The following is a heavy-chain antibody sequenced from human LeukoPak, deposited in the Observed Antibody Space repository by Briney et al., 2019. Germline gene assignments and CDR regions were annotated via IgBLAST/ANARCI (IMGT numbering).Heavy chain of an antibody. V-gene: IGHV3-33*01. CDR3: ARDQRGGGYSGYDPVGGAFDI. CDR1: GFTFSSYG. Sequence: PGGSLRLSCAASGFTFSSYGMHWVRQAPGKGLEWVAVIWYDGSNKYYADSAKGRFTISRDNSKNTLYLQMNSLRAEDTAVYYCARDQRGGGYSGYDPVGGAFDIWGQGTMVTVSS. J-gene: IGHJ3*02. D-gene: IGHD5-12*01. CDR2: IWYDGSNK.